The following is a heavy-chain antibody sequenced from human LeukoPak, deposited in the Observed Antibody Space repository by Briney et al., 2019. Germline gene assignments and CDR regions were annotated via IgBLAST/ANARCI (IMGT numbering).Heavy chain of an antibody. J-gene: IGHJ6*02. CDR1: GFTFSNYG. CDR3: ARERFLEWLTNYYYYGMDV. D-gene: IGHD3-3*01. V-gene: IGHV3-33*01. CDR2: IWYDGSNK. Sequence: GRSLTLSCAASGFTFSNYGMHRVRQAPGKGLEWVAVIWYDGSNKYYADSVKGRFTISRDNSKNTLYLQMNSLRAEDTAVYYCARERFLEWLTNYYYYGMDVWGQGTTVTVSS.